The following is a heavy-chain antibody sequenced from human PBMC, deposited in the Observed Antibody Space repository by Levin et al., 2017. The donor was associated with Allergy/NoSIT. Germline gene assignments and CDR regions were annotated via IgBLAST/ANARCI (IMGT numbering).Heavy chain of an antibody. Sequence: PGGSLRLSCAASGFTFSSYSMNWVRQAPGKGLEWVSSISSSSSYIYYADSVKGRFTISRDNAKNSLYLQMNSLRAEDTAVYYCAGLQGIAAAGANWFDPWGQGTLVTVSS. CDR3: AGLQGIAAAGANWFDP. CDR1: GFTFSSYS. D-gene: IGHD6-13*01. J-gene: IGHJ5*02. V-gene: IGHV3-21*01. CDR2: ISSSSSYI.